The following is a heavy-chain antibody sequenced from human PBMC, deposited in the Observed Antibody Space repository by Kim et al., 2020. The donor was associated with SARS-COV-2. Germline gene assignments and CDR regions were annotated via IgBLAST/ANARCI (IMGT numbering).Heavy chain of an antibody. V-gene: IGHV4-34*01. CDR3: ARVAVGYCSGGSCYRLNYYFDY. CDR1: GGSFSGYY. D-gene: IGHD2-15*01. CDR2: INHSGST. Sequence: SETLSLTCAVYGGSFSGYYWSWIRQPPGKGLEWIGEINHSGSTNYNPSLKSRVTISVDTSKNQFSLKLSSVTAADTAVYYCARVAVGYCSGGSCYRLNYYFDYWGQGTLVTVSS. J-gene: IGHJ4*02.